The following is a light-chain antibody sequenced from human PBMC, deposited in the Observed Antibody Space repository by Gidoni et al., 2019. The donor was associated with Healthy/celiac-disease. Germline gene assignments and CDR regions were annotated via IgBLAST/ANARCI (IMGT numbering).Light chain of an antibody. CDR1: QDISNY. CDR2: DAS. J-gene: IGKJ3*01. CDR3: QQYDNLPAFT. Sequence: DIQMTQSPSSLSASVGDSVTITCQASQDISNYLNWYQQKPGKAPKLLIYDASNLETGVPSRFSGSGSGTDFTFTISSLQPEDIATYYCQQYDNLPAFTFXPXTKVDIK. V-gene: IGKV1-33*01.